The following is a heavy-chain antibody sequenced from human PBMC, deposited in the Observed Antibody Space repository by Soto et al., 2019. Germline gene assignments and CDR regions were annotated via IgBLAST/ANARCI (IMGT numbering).Heavy chain of an antibody. J-gene: IGHJ6*02. CDR1: GGSFIGYY. V-gene: IGHV4-34*01. Sequence: SETLSLTCAGYGGSFIGYYCIFIRHTPWKGLEWIGEINHSGGTNYNPSLKSRVTISVDTSKTQFSLKLSSVTAADTAVYYCALCGSHNKYYYYGVDVWGQGTTVTVSS. CDR3: ALCGSHNKYYYYGVDV. CDR2: INHSGGT. D-gene: IGHD1-26*01.